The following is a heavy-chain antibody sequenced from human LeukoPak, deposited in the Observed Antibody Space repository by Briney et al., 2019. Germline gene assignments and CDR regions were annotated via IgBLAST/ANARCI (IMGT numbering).Heavy chain of an antibody. J-gene: IGHJ4*02. V-gene: IGHV4-59*02. CDR3: ARRAGTGTPVYFDY. CDR2: AYDSGIS. Sequence: SETLSLTCTVSGGSVSNNHWSWIRQSTEKGLEWIGYAYDSGISNYNPYLESRVTLSVDTSKNQFSLRLTSVTAADTAVYFCARRAGTGTPVYFDYWGQGVLVTVSS. D-gene: IGHD6-19*01. CDR1: GGSVSNNH.